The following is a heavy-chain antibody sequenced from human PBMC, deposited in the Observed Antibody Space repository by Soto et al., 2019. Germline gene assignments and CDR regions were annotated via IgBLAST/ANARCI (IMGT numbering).Heavy chain of an antibody. J-gene: IGHJ4*02. V-gene: IGHV4-59*12. CDR1: GGSSSRYY. Sequence: SENLSLTLSVTGGSSSRYYWSWSLQPPLKGLEWIGYIYYSGSTNYNPSLKSRVKISVDTSKNQFSLKLSSVTAAETAVYYRERDSSSGYSYSFDYWRQGTLVTVSS. CDR3: ERDSSSGYSYSFDY. D-gene: IGHD6-19*01. CDR2: IYYSGST.